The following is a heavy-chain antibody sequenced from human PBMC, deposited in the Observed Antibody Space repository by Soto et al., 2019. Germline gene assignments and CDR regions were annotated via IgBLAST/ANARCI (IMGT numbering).Heavy chain of an antibody. CDR3: ARRIAVRTRKIWFGP. D-gene: IGHD6-6*01. V-gene: IGHV4-30-2*01. CDR1: GDSISSGGHS. J-gene: IGHJ5*02. Sequence: QLQLQESGSGLVKPSQSLSLTCAVSGDSISSGGHSWSWIRQPPGQGLEWIGYIYPSGSTYYDPSLEIRVIISVNRPKNRFSMKLTSVTAADAAVYYRARRIAVRTRKIWFGPWGQGILVSVSS. CDR2: IYPSGST.